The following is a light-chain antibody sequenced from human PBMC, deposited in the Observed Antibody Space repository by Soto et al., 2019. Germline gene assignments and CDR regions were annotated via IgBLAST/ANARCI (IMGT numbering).Light chain of an antibody. Sequence: EIVLTQSPATLSLSPGERATLSCRASQSVSSYLAWYQQKPGQAPRLLIYDASNRATGIPARFSGSGSGTDFPLNISSLEPEDFAVYYCQQRSNWPPLTFGGWTKVEIK. CDR2: DAS. V-gene: IGKV3-11*01. CDR1: QSVSSY. J-gene: IGKJ4*02. CDR3: QQRSNWPPLT.